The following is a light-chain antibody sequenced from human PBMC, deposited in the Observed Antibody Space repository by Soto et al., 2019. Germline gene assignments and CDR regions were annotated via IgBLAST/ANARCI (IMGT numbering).Light chain of an antibody. J-gene: IGKJ2*01. CDR2: RTS. CDR1: QSFGTL. V-gene: IGKV1-5*03. Sequence: DIQLTQSPSTLSASVGDRVAITCRASQSFGTLLAWYQQKPGKAPNLLIYRTSSLGRGVPSRFSGGGSGTEFTLTISSLQPDDFATYYCQQYKSDSFYTFGQGTKVDIK. CDR3: QQYKSDSFYT.